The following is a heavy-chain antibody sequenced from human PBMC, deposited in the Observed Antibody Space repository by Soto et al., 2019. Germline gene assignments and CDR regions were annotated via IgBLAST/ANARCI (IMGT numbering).Heavy chain of an antibody. D-gene: IGHD3-16*01. J-gene: IGHJ4*02. CDR3: ARHRADGKTIGGF. Sequence: GGSLRLSCAASGFTFSNSWMSWVRQAPGKGLEWVANIKEDASEIHYVDSVKGRFTISRDNAKNCLYLQWNSLKASDTAIYYCARHRADGKTIGGFWGQGTQVTVSS. V-gene: IGHV3-7*05. CDR1: GFTFSNSW. CDR2: IKEDASEI.